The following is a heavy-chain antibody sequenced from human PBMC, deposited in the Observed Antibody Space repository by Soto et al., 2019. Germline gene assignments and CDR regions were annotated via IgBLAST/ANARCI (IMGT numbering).Heavy chain of an antibody. Sequence: SLRLSCAVSGLTVSNNHMNWVRQAPGKGLEWVSVLYNDDNTAYADSVRGRFTISRDNSKNTLYLQMNSLRAEDTAVYYCARALYNWKFDYWGQGTLVTVPS. D-gene: IGHD1-20*01. CDR3: ARALYNWKFDY. CDR2: LYNDDNT. CDR1: GLTVSNNH. J-gene: IGHJ4*02. V-gene: IGHV3-53*01.